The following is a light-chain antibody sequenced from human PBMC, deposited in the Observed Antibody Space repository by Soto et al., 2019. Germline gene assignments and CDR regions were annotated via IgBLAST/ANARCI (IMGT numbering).Light chain of an antibody. Sequence: QSALTQPASVSGSPGQSISISCTGTSSDVGGYSHVSWYQQHPGKAPKVMIYDVSNRPSGVSSRFSGSKSGNTAFLTISGLQAEDEADFYCSAFTRRNTYVFGTGTKLTVL. CDR3: SAFTRRNTYV. CDR1: SSDVGGYSH. V-gene: IGLV2-14*03. CDR2: DVS. J-gene: IGLJ1*01.